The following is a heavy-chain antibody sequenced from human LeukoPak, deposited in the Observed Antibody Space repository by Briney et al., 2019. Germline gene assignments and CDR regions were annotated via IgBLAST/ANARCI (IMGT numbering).Heavy chain of an antibody. D-gene: IGHD3-3*01. CDR3: VRLDDDFWSGPSYGMDV. J-gene: IGHJ6*02. CDR1: GFTFSSYS. V-gene: IGHV3-48*02. Sequence: GGSLRLSCAASGFTFSSYSMNWVRQAPGKGLEWVSYISSSSSTIYYADSVKGRFTISRDNAKNSLYLQMNSLRDEDTAVYYCVRLDDDFWSGPSYGMDVWGQGTTVTVSS. CDR2: ISSSSSTI.